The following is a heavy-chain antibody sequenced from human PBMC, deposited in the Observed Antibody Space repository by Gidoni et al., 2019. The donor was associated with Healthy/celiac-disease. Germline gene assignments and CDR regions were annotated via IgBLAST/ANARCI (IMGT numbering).Heavy chain of an antibody. CDR2: INHSGST. Sequence: QVQLQQWGAGLLKPSETLSLTCAVSGGSFSGYYWSWIRQPPGKGLGWIGEINHSGSTNYNPSLKSRVTISVDTSKNQFSLKLSSVTAADTAVYYCASRPTRAARRGDYWGQGTLVTVSS. D-gene: IGHD6-6*01. J-gene: IGHJ4*02. CDR3: ASRPTRAARRGDY. V-gene: IGHV4-34*01. CDR1: GGSFSGYY.